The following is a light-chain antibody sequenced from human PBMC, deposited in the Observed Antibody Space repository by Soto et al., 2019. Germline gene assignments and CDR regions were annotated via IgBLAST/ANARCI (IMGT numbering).Light chain of an antibody. J-gene: IGKJ3*01. V-gene: IGKV3-15*01. CDR3: QQYNNWHT. CDR2: GAS. Sequence: EIVMTQSPATLSVSPGERATLSCRASESVTSDLAWYQQKPGQAPRLLIYGASTRATGIPARFSGSGSGTEFTLTISSLQSEDFAVYYCQQYNNWHTFGPGTKVDV. CDR1: ESVTSD.